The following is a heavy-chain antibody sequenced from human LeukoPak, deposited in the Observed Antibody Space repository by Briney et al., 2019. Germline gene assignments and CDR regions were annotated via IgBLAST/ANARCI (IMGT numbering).Heavy chain of an antibody. D-gene: IGHD6-13*01. V-gene: IGHV4-39*07. CDR1: GGSISSSSYY. J-gene: IGHJ1*01. CDR3: ARTGIAAAVSPLFHEYFQH. CDR2: IYYSGST. Sequence: SETLSLTCTVSGGSISSSSYYWGWIRQPPGKGLEWIGSIYYSGSTYYNPSLKSRVTISVDTSKNQFSLKLSSVTAADTAVYYCARTGIAAAVSPLFHEYFQHWGQGTLVTVSS.